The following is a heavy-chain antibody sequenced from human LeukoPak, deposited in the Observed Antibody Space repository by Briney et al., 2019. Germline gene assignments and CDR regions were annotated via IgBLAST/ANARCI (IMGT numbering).Heavy chain of an antibody. CDR3: AKDQIRGWFGESSYYYYYMDV. D-gene: IGHD3-10*01. Sequence: GGSLRLSCAASGFTFSSYGMHWVRQAPGKGLEWVAVISYDGSNKYYADSVKGRFTISRDNSKNTLYLQMNSLRAEDTAVYYCAKDQIRGWFGESSYYYYYMDVWGKGTTVTVSS. J-gene: IGHJ6*03. V-gene: IGHV3-30*18. CDR2: ISYDGSNK. CDR1: GFTFSSYG.